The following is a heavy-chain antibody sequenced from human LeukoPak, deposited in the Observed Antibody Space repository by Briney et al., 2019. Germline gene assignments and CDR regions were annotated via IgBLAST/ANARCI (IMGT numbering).Heavy chain of an antibody. Sequence: GGSLRLSCAASGFTFSSYWMHWVRQAPGKGLEWVANIKGDGSEKNYVDSVKGRFSISRDNAKNSLYLEMNGLRAEDTGVYYCAKEGDWNLDYWGQGALVTVSS. V-gene: IGHV3-7*04. J-gene: IGHJ4*02. CDR2: IKGDGSEK. D-gene: IGHD1-1*01. CDR3: AKEGDWNLDY. CDR1: GFTFSSYW.